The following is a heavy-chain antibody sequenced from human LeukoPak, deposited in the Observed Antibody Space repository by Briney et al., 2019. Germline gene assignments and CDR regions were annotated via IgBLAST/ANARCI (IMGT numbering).Heavy chain of an antibody. Sequence: GGSLRLSCAASGFTFTNYLMHWVRQAPGKGLVWVSRINDYGSSTTYADSVRGRFTISRDNAKNTLYLQMNSLRAEDTAVYYCTRSGIHVFHDYWGQGTLVTVSS. V-gene: IGHV3-74*01. CDR1: GFTFTNYL. D-gene: IGHD1-1*01. J-gene: IGHJ4*02. CDR3: TRSGIHVFHDY. CDR2: INDYGSST.